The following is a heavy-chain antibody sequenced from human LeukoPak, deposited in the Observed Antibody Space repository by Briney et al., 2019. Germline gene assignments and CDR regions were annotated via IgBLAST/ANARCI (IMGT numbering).Heavy chain of an antibody. CDR2: ISSSGSTI. CDR3: ERVWGYGSGSYSVGFDY. CDR1: GFTFSSNY. J-gene: IGHJ4*02. D-gene: IGHD3-10*01. Sequence: QPGGSLRLSCAASGFTFSSNYMSWVRQAPGKGLEWVSYISSSGSTIYYADSVKGRFTISRDNAKNSLYLQMNSLRAEDTAVYYCERVWGYGSGSYSVGFDYWGQGTLVTVSS. V-gene: IGHV3-48*03.